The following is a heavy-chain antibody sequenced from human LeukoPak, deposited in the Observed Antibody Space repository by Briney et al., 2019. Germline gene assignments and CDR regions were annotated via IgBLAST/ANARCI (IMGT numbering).Heavy chain of an antibody. CDR1: GFTFSTYA. Sequence: RAGGSLRLSCAASGFTFSTYAVTWVRQAPGKGLEWVSTISGTGGSTYYADSVKGRFTISRDNSKNTLYLQMSSLRAEDTAVYYCAKDRGRYYDSSGFYWGYYFDSWGQGILVTVST. J-gene: IGHJ4*02. CDR3: AKDRGRYYDSSGFYWGYYFDS. V-gene: IGHV3-23*01. D-gene: IGHD3-22*01. CDR2: ISGTGGST.